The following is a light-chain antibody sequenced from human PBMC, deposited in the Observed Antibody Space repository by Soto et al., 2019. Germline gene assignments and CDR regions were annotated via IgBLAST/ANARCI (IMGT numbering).Light chain of an antibody. CDR1: QSISSW. Sequence: DIQMTQSPSTLSASVGDRVTITCRASQSISSWLAWYQQKPGKAPKLLIYDASSLESGVPSRFSGSGSGTEFNFTISSLQPDDFATYYCQQYNSYSWTFGQGTKVDIK. J-gene: IGKJ1*01. V-gene: IGKV1-5*01. CDR2: DAS. CDR3: QQYNSYSWT.